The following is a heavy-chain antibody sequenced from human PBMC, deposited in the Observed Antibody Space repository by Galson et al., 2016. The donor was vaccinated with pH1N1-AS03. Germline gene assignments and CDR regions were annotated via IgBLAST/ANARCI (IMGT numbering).Heavy chain of an antibody. J-gene: IGHJ5*02. CDR1: GYTFPNFG. CDR2: ISPYNGNT. CDR3: ARAAPFDP. Sequence: SVKVSCKASGYTFPNFGMSWVRQAHGQGLEWMGWISPYNGNTQYAQRLEGRVTMTTDTSTNTAYLELRSLTYDDTAVYYCARAAPFDPWGHGTLVIVSS. V-gene: IGHV1-18*04. D-gene: IGHD2-15*01.